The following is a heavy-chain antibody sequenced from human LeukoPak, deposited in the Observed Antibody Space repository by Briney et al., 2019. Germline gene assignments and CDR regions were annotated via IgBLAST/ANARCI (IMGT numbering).Heavy chain of an antibody. V-gene: IGHV3-11*04. J-gene: IGHJ6*03. Sequence: GGSLRLSCAASGFTFSDYYMSWIRQAPGKGLEWVSYISSSGSTIYYADSVKGRFTISRDNAKNSLYLQMNGLRAEDTAVYYCARESGYCSSTSCTTYYYMDVWGKGTTVTVSS. D-gene: IGHD2-2*01. CDR3: ARESGYCSSTSCTTYYYMDV. CDR2: ISSSGSTI. CDR1: GFTFSDYY.